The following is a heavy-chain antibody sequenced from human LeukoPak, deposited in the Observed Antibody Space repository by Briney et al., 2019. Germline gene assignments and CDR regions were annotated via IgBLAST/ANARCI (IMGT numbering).Heavy chain of an antibody. CDR1: GGSISSNTYY. V-gene: IGHV4-39*07. CDR3: ARSPQGTATTANWLDP. Sequence: ASETLSLTCTVSGGSISSNTYYWGWIRQPPGKGLEWIGSIYYSGTTYYKSSLKSRVTISVDTSKNQLSLKLSSVTAADTAVYYCARSPQGTATTANWLDPWGQGTLVTVSS. J-gene: IGHJ5*02. D-gene: IGHD4-17*01. CDR2: IYYSGTT.